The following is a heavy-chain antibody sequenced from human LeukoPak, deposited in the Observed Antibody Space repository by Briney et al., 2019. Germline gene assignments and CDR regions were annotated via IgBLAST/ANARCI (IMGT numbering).Heavy chain of an antibody. CDR2: ISYDGSNK. V-gene: IGHV3-30*03. CDR3: AALPLGEQWLVRFSDY. D-gene: IGHD6-19*01. Sequence: PGGSLRLSCAASGFTFSSYGMHWVRQAPGKGLEWVAVISYDGSNKYYADSVKGRFTISRDNSKNTLYLQMNSLRAEDTAVYYCAALPLGEQWLVRFSDYWGQGTLVTVSS. CDR1: GFTFSSYG. J-gene: IGHJ4*02.